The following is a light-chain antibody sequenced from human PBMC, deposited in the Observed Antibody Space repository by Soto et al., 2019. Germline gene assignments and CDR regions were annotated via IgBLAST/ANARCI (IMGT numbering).Light chain of an antibody. V-gene: IGKV3-15*01. CDR3: QQYNNWPPTWT. Sequence: EIVLTQSPATLSLSPGERATLSCRASQSVSGYLAWYQQKPGQAPRLLIYGASTRATGIPARFSGSGSGTEFTLTISSLQSEDFAVYYCQQYNNWPPTWTFGQGTKVDIK. CDR1: QSVSGY. CDR2: GAS. J-gene: IGKJ1*01.